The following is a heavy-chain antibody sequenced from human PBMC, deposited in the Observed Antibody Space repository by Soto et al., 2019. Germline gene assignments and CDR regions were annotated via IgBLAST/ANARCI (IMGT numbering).Heavy chain of an antibody. CDR1: DDSINSDKYY. CDR2: VYYRGNA. Sequence: QLQLQESGPGLVKPSETLSLTCSVSDDSINSDKYYWGWIRQPPGKGLEWIGSVYYRGNAYYNPSLQIRVTLSRDKSKSQFSPKLSSVTAADSAVYFCARLEGLATISYYFDFWGPGALVTVSS. J-gene: IGHJ4*02. CDR3: ARLEGLATISYYFDF. V-gene: IGHV4-39*01. D-gene: IGHD5-12*01.